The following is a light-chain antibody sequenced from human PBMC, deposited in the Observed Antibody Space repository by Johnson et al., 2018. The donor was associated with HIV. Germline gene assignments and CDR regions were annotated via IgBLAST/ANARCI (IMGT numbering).Light chain of an antibody. V-gene: IGLV1-51*02. CDR2: ENN. CDR1: NSNIGNNY. J-gene: IGLJ1*01. CDR3: GTWDSSLSVYV. Sequence: QSVLTQPPSVSAAPGQKVTISCSGSNSNIGNNYVSWYQQLPGTAPKLLIYENNQRSSGIPDRFSGSKSATSATLGITGLQTGDEADYYCGTWDSSLSVYVFGRGTKVTVL.